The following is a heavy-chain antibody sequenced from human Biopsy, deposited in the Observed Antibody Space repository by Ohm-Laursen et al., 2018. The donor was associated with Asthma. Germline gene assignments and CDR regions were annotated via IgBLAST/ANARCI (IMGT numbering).Heavy chain of an antibody. J-gene: IGHJ1*01. CDR1: GLTFSNYV. D-gene: IGHD3-3*02. CDR3: ARTFHFWSPYHAEHYQL. V-gene: IGHV3-7*01. Sequence: GSLRLSCTASGLTFSNYVMSWVRQAPGKGLEWVANIKHDGTEKNHVDSLKGRFTISRDNAKNSLYLQMNSLRAEDTAVYYCARTFHFWSPYHAEHYQLWGQGTLVTVPS. CDR2: IKHDGTEK.